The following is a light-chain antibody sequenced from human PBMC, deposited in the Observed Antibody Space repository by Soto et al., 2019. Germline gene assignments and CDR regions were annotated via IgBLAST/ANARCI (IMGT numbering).Light chain of an antibody. V-gene: IGLV2-14*03. CDR2: DVS. J-gene: IGLJ1*01. Sequence: QCVLTQPASVSGSPGRSITISCTGTSSDVGSYNYVSWYQQHPGKAPKLMIYDVSNRPSGVSNRFSGSKSGNTASLTISGLQAEDEADYYCNSYTGSSTPYVFGTGTKVTVL. CDR1: SSDVGSYNY. CDR3: NSYTGSSTPYV.